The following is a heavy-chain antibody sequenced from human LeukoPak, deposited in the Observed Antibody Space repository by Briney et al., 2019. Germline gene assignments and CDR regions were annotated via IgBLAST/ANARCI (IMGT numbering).Heavy chain of an antibody. CDR2: INPNSGGT. V-gene: IGHV1-2*02. D-gene: IGHD4-11*01. CDR1: GYTFTGYY. Sequence: ASVKVSCKASGYTFTGYYMHWVRQAPGQGLEWMGWINPNSGGTNYAQKFQGRVTMTRDTSISTAYMELSRLRSDDTAVYYCARDRARLHAFDIWGQGTMVTVSS. CDR3: ARDRARLHAFDI. J-gene: IGHJ3*02.